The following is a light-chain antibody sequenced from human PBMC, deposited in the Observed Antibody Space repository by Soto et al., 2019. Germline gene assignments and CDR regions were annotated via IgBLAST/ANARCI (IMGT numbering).Light chain of an antibody. J-gene: IGLJ2*01. Sequence: QSVLTQPPSASGTPGQRVSISCSGNSSNIESNYVYWYPQLPGTAPKLLIYRNNQRPSGVPDRFSGSRSGTSASLAISGLRSEDEADYYCAAWDDSLSGVVFGGGTELTV. CDR2: RNN. CDR1: SSNIESNY. CDR3: AAWDDSLSGVV. V-gene: IGLV1-47*01.